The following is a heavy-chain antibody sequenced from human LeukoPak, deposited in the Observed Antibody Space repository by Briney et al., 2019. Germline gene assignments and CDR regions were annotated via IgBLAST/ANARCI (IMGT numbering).Heavy chain of an antibody. CDR1: GGSFSGYY. D-gene: IGHD6-13*01. J-gene: IGHJ4*02. CDR2: INHSGST. Sequence: SETLSLTCAVYGGSFSGYYWSWLRQPPGKGLEWIGEINHSGSTNYNPSLKSRVTISVDTSKNQFSLKLSSVTAADTAVYYCASLSPSIAAAGTTDFDYWGQGTLVTVSS. CDR3: ASLSPSIAAAGTTDFDY. V-gene: IGHV4-34*01.